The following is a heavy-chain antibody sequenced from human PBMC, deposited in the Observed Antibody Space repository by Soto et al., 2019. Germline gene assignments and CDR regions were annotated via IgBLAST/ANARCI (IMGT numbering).Heavy chain of an antibody. V-gene: IGHV3-48*03. J-gene: IGHJ3*02. CDR1: GFTFSSYE. Sequence: EVQLVESGGGLVQPGGSLRLSCAASGFTFSSYEMNWVRQAPGKGLEWVSHISSSGSTTYHAGSVKGRFTISRDNAKNALYLQMDSLRAEDTAVYYCARVRRGLVYGDDVTRAFDIWGQGTIVTVSS. CDR3: ARVRRGLVYGDDVTRAFDI. CDR2: ISSSGSTT. D-gene: IGHD4-17*01.